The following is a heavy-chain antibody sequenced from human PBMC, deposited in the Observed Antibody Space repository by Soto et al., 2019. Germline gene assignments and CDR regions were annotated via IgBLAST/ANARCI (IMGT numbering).Heavy chain of an antibody. D-gene: IGHD4-4*01. Sequence: ASVKVSGKAFVYTFTGYVIGWVRKAPGQGLEWMGWISAYNGNTNYAQKLQGRVTMTTDTSTSTAYMELRSLRSDDTAVYYCARDNYRDYYYGMDVWGQGTTVTVSS. CDR2: ISAYNGNT. CDR3: ARDNYRDYYYGMDV. J-gene: IGHJ6*02. V-gene: IGHV1-18*04. CDR1: VYTFTGYV.